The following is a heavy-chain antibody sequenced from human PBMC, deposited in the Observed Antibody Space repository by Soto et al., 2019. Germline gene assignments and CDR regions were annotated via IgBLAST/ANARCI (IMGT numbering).Heavy chain of an antibody. CDR1: GFTFNTYS. V-gene: IGHV3-48*02. Sequence: GSLRLSCAASGFTFNTYSMNWVRQAPGKGLEWVSYITSTSSTIYYADSVKGRFTISRDNAKNSLSLQMNSLRDEDTAVYYCARVPGFSSSVAGYHYGMDVWGQGTTVTVSS. D-gene: IGHD2-2*01. J-gene: IGHJ6*02. CDR2: ITSTSSTI. CDR3: ARVPGFSSSVAGYHYGMDV.